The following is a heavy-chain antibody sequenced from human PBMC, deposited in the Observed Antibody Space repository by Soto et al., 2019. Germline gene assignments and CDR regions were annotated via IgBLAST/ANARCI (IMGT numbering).Heavy chain of an antibody. V-gene: IGHV1-3*01. CDR1: GYTFTSYA. Sequence: ASVKVSCKASGYTFTSYAMHWVRQAPGQRLEWMGWINAGNGNTNYSQKFQGRVTITTDTSASTAYMELRSLRSDDTAVYYCARYADYGDPADYWGQGTLVTVSS. J-gene: IGHJ4*02. D-gene: IGHD4-17*01. CDR3: ARYADYGDPADY. CDR2: INAGNGNT.